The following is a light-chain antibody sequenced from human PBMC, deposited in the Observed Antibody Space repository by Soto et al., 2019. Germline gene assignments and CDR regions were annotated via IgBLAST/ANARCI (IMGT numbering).Light chain of an antibody. CDR3: QLYGISPH. J-gene: IGKJ5*01. CDR2: GAS. Sequence: EIVMTQSPATLSVSPGERAALSCRASESVNSNLAWYQQKPGQAPRLLIYGASTRATGIPDRFSGSASGTDFTLTINRLEPEDFAVYYCQLYGISPHFGQGTRLEIK. CDR1: ESVNSN. V-gene: IGKV3D-15*01.